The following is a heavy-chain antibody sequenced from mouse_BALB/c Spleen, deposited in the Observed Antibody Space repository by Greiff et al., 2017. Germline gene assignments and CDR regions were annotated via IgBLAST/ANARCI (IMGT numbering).Heavy chain of an antibody. CDR1: GYTFTSYN. Sequence: QVQLQQPGAELVKPGASVKMSCKASGYTFTSYNMHWVKQTPGQGLEWIGAIYPGNGDTSYNQKFKGKATLTADKSSSTAYMQLSSLTSEDSAVYYCARLGITITAMDYWGQGTSVTVSS. J-gene: IGHJ4*01. D-gene: IGHD1-1*02. CDR2: IYPGNGDT. CDR3: ARLGITITAMDY. V-gene: IGHV1-12*01.